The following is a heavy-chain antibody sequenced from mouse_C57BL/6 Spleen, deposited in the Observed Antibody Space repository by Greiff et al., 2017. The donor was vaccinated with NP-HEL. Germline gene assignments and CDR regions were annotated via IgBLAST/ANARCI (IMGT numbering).Heavy chain of an antibody. Sequence: VQLQQPGAELVKPGASVKMSCKASGYTFTSYWITWVKQRPGHGLEWIGDMYPGSGSTNYNEKFKSKATLTVDTSSSTAYMQLSSLTSEDSAVYYCARGYDGYYVDWGQGTTLTVSS. D-gene: IGHD2-3*01. J-gene: IGHJ2*01. CDR2: MYPGSGST. V-gene: IGHV1-55*01. CDR1: GYTFTSYW. CDR3: ARGYDGYYVD.